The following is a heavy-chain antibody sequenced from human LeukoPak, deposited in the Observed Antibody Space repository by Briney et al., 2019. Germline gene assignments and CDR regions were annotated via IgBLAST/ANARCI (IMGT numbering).Heavy chain of an antibody. CDR2: IYYSGST. CDR1: GGSLSSSSYY. V-gene: IGHV4-39*01. D-gene: IGHD6-13*01. J-gene: IGHJ5*02. Sequence: PSETLSLTCTVSGGSLSSSSYYWGWIRQPPGKGLEWIGSIYYSGSTYYNPSLKSRVTISVDTSKNQFSLKLSSVTAADTAVYYCVRRVTAADVRFDPWGQGTLVTVSS. CDR3: VRRVTAADVRFDP.